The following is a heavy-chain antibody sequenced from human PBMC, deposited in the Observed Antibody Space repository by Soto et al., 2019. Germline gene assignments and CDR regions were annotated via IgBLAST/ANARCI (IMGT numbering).Heavy chain of an antibody. D-gene: IGHD3-22*01. CDR1: GFTFSSYA. CDR3: AKDEGSGYWGIDY. Sequence: EVQLLESGGGLVQPGGSLRLSCAASGFTFSSYAMSWVRQAPGKGLEWVSAISGSGGSTYYADSVKGRFTISRDNSKNTRYLQMNSLRAEDTAVYYCAKDEGSGYWGIDYWGQGALVTVSS. CDR2: ISGSGGST. J-gene: IGHJ4*02. V-gene: IGHV3-23*01.